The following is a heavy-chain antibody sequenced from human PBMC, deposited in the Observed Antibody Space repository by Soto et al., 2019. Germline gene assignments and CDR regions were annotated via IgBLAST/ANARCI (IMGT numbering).Heavy chain of an antibody. V-gene: IGHV3-74*01. J-gene: IGHJ4*02. Sequence: EVQLVESGGDLVQPGGSLRLSCAASGFTFSSYWMHWVRQAPGEGLVWVSRINTDVSSTSYADSVKGRFTISRDNAKNTLSVHRDSLRTGGMAMYYCASQASYDYWGRGTLVTVAA. CDR3: ASQASYDY. CDR1: GFTFSSYW. CDR2: INTDVSST.